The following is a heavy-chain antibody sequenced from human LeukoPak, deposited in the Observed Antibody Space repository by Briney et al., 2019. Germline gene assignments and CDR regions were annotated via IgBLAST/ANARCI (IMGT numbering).Heavy chain of an antibody. J-gene: IGHJ5*02. D-gene: IGHD3-10*01. CDR2: IYPGDSAT. CDR3: VRHGYYGSGTFGNWFDP. CDR1: GYSFSSYW. Sequence: GESLKISCEASGYSFSSYWIGCVRQMPGKGLECMGIIYPGDSATRYSPSFQGQVTISVDKSITTAYLQWSSLKTSDTAMYYCVRHGYYGSGTFGNWFDPWGQGTLVTVSS. V-gene: IGHV5-51*01.